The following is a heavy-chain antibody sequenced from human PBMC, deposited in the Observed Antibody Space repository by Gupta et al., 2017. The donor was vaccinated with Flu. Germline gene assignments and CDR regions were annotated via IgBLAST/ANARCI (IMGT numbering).Heavy chain of an antibody. J-gene: IGHJ4*02. Sequence: EVQLVESGGGLVQPGGSLRLSCAASGFTFSDSWMNCVCQAPGKGMEWVANINQVGSTKNYVDSLKGRFTVSRDNAKNSLYLQMDSLRAEDTAVYFCARNRVWEQFDYWGQGTLVTVSS. V-gene: IGHV3-7*01. CDR2: INQVGSTK. CDR3: ARNRVWEQFDY. CDR1: GFTFSDSW. D-gene: IGHD1/OR15-1a*01.